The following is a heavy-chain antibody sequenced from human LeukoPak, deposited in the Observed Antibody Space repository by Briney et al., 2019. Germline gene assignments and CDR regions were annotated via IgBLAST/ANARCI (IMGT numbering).Heavy chain of an antibody. CDR3: VRGAYAKEELAPPGWDY. D-gene: IGHD1-26*01. Sequence: ASVKVSCKASGYTFTGYYMHWVRQAPGQGLEWMGIINPSIGSTSYAQKFQARVTMTRDTSTSTVYMELSSLRTEDTAVYYCVRGAYAKEELAPPGWDYWGQGTLVTVSS. CDR2: INPSIGST. CDR1: GYTFTGYY. J-gene: IGHJ4*02. V-gene: IGHV1-46*01.